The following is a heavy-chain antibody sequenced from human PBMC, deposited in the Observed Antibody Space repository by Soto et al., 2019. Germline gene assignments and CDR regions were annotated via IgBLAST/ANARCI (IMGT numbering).Heavy chain of an antibody. CDR1: GGSISSSSYF. Sequence: SETLSLTCTVSGGSISSSSYFWGWIRQPPGKGLEWIGSIYYSGSTYYNPSLKSRVTVSVDTSKNQFSLKLSSVTAADTAVYYCARDDDILTHFDYWGQGTLVTVSS. D-gene: IGHD3-9*01. J-gene: IGHJ4*02. CDR2: IYYSGST. CDR3: ARDDDILTHFDY. V-gene: IGHV4-39*02.